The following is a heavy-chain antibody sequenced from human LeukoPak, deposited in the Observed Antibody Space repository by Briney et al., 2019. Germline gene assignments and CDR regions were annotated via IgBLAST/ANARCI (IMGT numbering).Heavy chain of an antibody. V-gene: IGHV4-39*01. CDR3: ARPSLIPSYGDALDI. D-gene: IGHD3-16*01. Sequence: SETLSLTCTVSGGSISSSSYYWGWIRQPPGKGLEWIGSIYYSGSTYYNPSLKSRVTISVDTSKNQFSLKLSSVTAADTAVYYCARPSLIPSYGDALDIWGQGTMGTVSS. CDR1: GGSISSSSYY. CDR2: IYYSGST. J-gene: IGHJ3*02.